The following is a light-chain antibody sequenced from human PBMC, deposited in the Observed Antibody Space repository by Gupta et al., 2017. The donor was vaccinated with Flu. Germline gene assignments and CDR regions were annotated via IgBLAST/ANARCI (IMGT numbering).Light chain of an antibody. Sequence: EIVLTQSPGTLSLSPGERATLSCRASQSVSSSYLAWYQQKPGQAPRLIIYGASSRAPGITDRFRGSGESKDFTRTSSRRETEDCAAYYVQQDCSSPTFGQGTRLEIK. CDR2: GAS. CDR1: QSVSSSY. V-gene: IGKV3-20*01. CDR3: QQDCSSPT. J-gene: IGKJ5*01.